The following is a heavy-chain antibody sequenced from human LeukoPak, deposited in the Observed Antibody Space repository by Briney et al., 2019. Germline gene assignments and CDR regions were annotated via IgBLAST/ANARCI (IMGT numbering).Heavy chain of an antibody. CDR1: GFTFSDYY. CDR2: ISNSGNTI. V-gene: IGHV3-11*01. Sequence: SGGSLRLSCAASGFTFSDYYMSWIRQAPGKGLEWVSYISNSGNTIYYADSVKGRFTISRDNAKNSLYLQMNSLRAEDTAVFYCARAAVSTLTIYYNGMDVWGQGTTVTVSS. J-gene: IGHJ6*02. CDR3: ARAAVSTLTIYYNGMDV. D-gene: IGHD5/OR15-5a*01.